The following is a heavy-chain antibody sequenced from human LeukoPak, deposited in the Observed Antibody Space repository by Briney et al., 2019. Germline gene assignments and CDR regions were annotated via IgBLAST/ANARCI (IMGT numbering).Heavy chain of an antibody. Sequence: PGGSLRLSCAASGFTFSSYGMHWVRQAPGKGLEWVAFIRYDGSNKYYADSVKGRFTISRDNAKDSLYLQMNSLRAEDTAVYYCASRQWLVSSFDYWGQGTLVTVSS. V-gene: IGHV3-30*02. D-gene: IGHD6-19*01. CDR3: ASRQWLVSSFDY. J-gene: IGHJ4*02. CDR2: IRYDGSNK. CDR1: GFTFSSYG.